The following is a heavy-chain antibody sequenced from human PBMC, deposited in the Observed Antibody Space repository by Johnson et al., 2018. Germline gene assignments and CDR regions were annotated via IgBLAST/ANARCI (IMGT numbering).Heavy chain of an antibody. D-gene: IGHD3-22*01. CDR2: ISYDGSNK. CDR3: AKALSDYYYDYAFDI. J-gene: IGHJ3*02. V-gene: IGHV3-30*18. Sequence: QVQLVQSGGGVVQPGRSLRLSCAASGFTFSSYGMHWVRQAPGKGLEWVAVISYDGSNKYYADSVKGRFTISRDNSKNTLYLQMNSLRAEDTAVYYCAKALSDYYYDYAFDIWGQGTMVTVSS. CDR1: GFTFSSYG.